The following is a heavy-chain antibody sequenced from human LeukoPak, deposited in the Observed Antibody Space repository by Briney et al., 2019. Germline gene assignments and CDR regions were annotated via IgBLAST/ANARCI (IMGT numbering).Heavy chain of an antibody. J-gene: IGHJ5*02. CDR2: INPSGGST. CDR3: ARDTGAGFLGYYNWFDP. Sequence: ASVKVSCKASGCTFTGYYMHWVRQAPGQGLEWMGIINPSGGSTSYAQKFQGRVTMTRDTSTSTVYMELSSLRSEDTAVYYCARDTGAGFLGYYNWFDPWGQGTLVTVSS. V-gene: IGHV1-46*01. CDR1: GCTFTGYY. D-gene: IGHD5-12*01.